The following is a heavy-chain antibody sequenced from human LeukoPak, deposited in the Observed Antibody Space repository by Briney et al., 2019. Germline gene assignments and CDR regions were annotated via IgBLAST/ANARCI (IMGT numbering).Heavy chain of an antibody. V-gene: IGHV3-48*03. D-gene: IGHD4-17*01. CDR2: ISSSGSTI. Sequence: GGSLRLSCAASGFTFSSYEMNWVRQAPGKGLEWVSYISSSGSTIYYADSVKGRFTISRDNAKNSLYLQMNSLRAEDTAVYYCARGVGDYVGDVDYWDQGTLVTVSS. CDR3: ARGVGDYVGDVDY. J-gene: IGHJ4*02. CDR1: GFTFSSYE.